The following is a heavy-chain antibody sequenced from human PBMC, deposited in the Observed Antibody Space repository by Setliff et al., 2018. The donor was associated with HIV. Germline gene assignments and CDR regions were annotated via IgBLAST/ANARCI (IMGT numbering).Heavy chain of an antibody. J-gene: IGHJ4*02. D-gene: IGHD1-26*01. CDR3: VRDPIEGSPDYFDY. CDR2: MSTGGGIK. Sequence: GGSLRLSCAATGFTFSSYVLHWVRQAPGKGLEWVAVMSTGGGIKICADSVKGRFTISRDNSRNTLFLQMNNLRPENTATYYCVRDPIEGSPDYFDYWGQGALVTVSS. CDR1: GFTFSSYV. V-gene: IGHV3-30-3*01.